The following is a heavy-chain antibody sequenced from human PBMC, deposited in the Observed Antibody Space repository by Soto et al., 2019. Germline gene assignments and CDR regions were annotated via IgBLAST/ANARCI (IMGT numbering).Heavy chain of an antibody. D-gene: IGHD6-19*01. V-gene: IGHV3-74*01. Sequence: EVQLVESGGGLVQPGGSLRLSCAASGFTFSSYWMHWVRQAPGKGLVWVSLINPDGSSTSYADSVKGRFTISRDNAKNTLFLQMDTLRAEDTAVYYCVTIAVAGQWGQGTLVTVSS. CDR2: INPDGSST. CDR1: GFTFSSYW. J-gene: IGHJ4*02. CDR3: VTIAVAGQ.